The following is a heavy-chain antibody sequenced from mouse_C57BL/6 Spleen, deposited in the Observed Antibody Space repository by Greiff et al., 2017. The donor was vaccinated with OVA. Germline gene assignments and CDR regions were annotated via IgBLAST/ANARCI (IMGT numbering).Heavy chain of an antibody. Sequence: VQLQQPGAELVRPGSSVKLSCKASGYTFTSYWMDWVKQRPGQGLEWIGNIYPSDSETHYNQKFKDKATLTVDKSSSTAYMQLSSLTSEDSAVXYCARRVITTVAYFDVWGTGTTVTVSS. CDR1: GYTFTSYW. D-gene: IGHD1-1*01. J-gene: IGHJ1*03. CDR2: IYPSDSET. V-gene: IGHV1-61*01. CDR3: ARRVITTVAYFDV.